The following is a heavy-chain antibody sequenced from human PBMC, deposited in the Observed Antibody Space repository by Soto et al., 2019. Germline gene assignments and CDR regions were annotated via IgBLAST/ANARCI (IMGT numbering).Heavy chain of an antibody. CDR1: GFTFRSYG. CDR3: AKGGVGSTSNAFEF. J-gene: IGHJ3*01. V-gene: IGHV3-30*18. D-gene: IGHD1-26*01. Sequence: SLRLSCAAAGFTFRSYGMHLVRQAPAKGLEWVAVISYDGSNKYYADSVKGRFTISRDNSKNTLYLQMNSLRAEDTAVYYCAKGGVGSTSNAFEFWGQGTMVTVSS. CDR2: ISYDGSNK.